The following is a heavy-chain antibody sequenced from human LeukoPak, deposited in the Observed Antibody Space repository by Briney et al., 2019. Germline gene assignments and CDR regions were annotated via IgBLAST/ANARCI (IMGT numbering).Heavy chain of an antibody. V-gene: IGHV3-21*01. D-gene: IGHD3-22*01. Sequence: GGSLRLSCAASGFTFSSYAMSWVRQAPGKGLEWVSSISSSSSYIYYADSVKGRFTISRDNSKNTLYLQMNSLRVEDTAVYYCAKDHTSGYLDWGQGTLVTVSS. CDR1: GFTFSSYA. CDR3: AKDHTSGYLD. CDR2: ISSSSSYI. J-gene: IGHJ4*02.